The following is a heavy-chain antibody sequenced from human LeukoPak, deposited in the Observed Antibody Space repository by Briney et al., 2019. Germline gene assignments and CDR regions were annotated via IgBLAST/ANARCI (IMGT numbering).Heavy chain of an antibody. D-gene: IGHD2-8*01. CDR2: IYYSGST. J-gene: IGHJ4*02. V-gene: IGHV4-59*12. CDR3: ARGVTY. Sequence: PGGSLRLSCSASGFTFSTYAMHWVRQAPGKGLEWIGYIYYSGSTYYNPSLKSRVTISVDTSKNQFSLKLSSVTAADTAVYYCARGVTYWGQGTLVTVSS. CDR1: GFTFSTYA.